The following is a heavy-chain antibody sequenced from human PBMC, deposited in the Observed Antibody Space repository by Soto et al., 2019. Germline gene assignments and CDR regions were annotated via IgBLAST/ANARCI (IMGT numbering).Heavy chain of an antibody. D-gene: IGHD6-13*01. CDR1: QFSLSDYW. CDR3: ARAIAAAGSY. CDR2: INQDGRVK. V-gene: IGHV3-7*01. Sequence: EVQLVESGGGLVQPGGSLRLSCEASQFSLSDYWISWVRQAPGKGLEWVANINQDGRVKYYVDSVKGRFTISRDNARNSVHLQMNSLRAEDTGVYYCARAIAAAGSYWGQGTLVTVFS. J-gene: IGHJ4*02.